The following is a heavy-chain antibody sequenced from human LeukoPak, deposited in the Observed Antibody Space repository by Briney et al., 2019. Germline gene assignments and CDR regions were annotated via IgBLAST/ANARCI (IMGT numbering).Heavy chain of an antibody. Sequence: SETLSLTCTVSGGSISSGSYYWSWIRQPAGKGLEWIGRIYTSGSTNYNPSLKSRVTISVDTSKNQFSLKLSSVTATDTAVYYCARDISYYDSSGYHPWGKGTTVTVSS. D-gene: IGHD3-22*01. CDR1: GGSISSGSYY. V-gene: IGHV4-61*02. J-gene: IGHJ6*04. CDR3: ARDISYYDSSGYHP. CDR2: IYTSGST.